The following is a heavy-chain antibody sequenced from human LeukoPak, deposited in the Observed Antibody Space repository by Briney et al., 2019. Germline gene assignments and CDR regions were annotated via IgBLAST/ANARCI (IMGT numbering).Heavy chain of an antibody. V-gene: IGHV3-7*03. CDR2: IKEDGTRK. CDR3: AKDKGSTMMGAFDI. J-gene: IGHJ3*02. D-gene: IGHD3-22*01. CDR1: GFTFSSHW. Sequence: GGSLRLSCAASGFTFSSHWMTWVRQAPGKGLEWVANIKEDGTRKNYMDSVKGRFTISRDNAKNSLYLQMSGLRAEDTALYYCAKDKGSTMMGAFDIWGQGTMVTVSS.